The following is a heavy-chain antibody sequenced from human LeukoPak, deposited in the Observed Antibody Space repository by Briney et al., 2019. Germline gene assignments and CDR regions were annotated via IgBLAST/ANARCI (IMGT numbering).Heavy chain of an antibody. D-gene: IGHD5-18*01. V-gene: IGHV4-59*08. J-gene: IGHJ4*02. Sequence: XXRQPPGXGXEWSGYIYYSGSTNYNPSLKSRVTISVDTSKNQFSLKLSSVTAADTAVYYCARSDGYSYGYYFDYWGQGTLVTVSS. CDR2: IYYSGST. CDR3: ARSDGYSYGYYFDY.